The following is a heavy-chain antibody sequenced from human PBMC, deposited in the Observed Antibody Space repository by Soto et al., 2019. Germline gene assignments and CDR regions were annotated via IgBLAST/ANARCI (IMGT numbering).Heavy chain of an antibody. J-gene: IGHJ6*01. CDR2: IIPIFGTA. D-gene: IGHD4-17*01. CDR1: GGTFSSYA. Sequence: QVQLVQSGAEVKKPGSSVKVSCKASGGTFSSYAISWVRQAPGQVLEWIGGIIPIFGTADYAQKVLGRVTITADESTSTAFMHLSRLRSEDTAVYYCAGNVDSHSYYYGMDVW. V-gene: IGHV1-69*12. CDR3: AGNVDSHSYYYGMDV.